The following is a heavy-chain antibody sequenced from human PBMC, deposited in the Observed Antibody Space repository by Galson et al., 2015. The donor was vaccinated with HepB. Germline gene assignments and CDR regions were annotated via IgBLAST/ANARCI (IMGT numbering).Heavy chain of an antibody. D-gene: IGHD3-10*01. CDR3: ARDSGSGSYGVCFDY. CDR2: ISSSSSTI. CDR1: GFTFSSYS. V-gene: IGHV3-48*01. J-gene: IGHJ4*02. Sequence: SLRLSCAASGFTFSSYSMNWVRQAPGKGLEWVSYISSSSSTIYYADSVKGRFTISRDNAKNSLYLQMNSLRAEDTAVYYCARDSGSGSYGVCFDYWGQGTLVTVSS.